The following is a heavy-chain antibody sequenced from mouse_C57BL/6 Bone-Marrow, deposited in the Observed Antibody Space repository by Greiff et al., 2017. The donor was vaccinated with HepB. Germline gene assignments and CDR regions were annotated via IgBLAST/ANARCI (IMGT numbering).Heavy chain of an antibody. Sequence: QVQLQQSGAELVKPGASVKLSCKASGYTFTEYTIHWVKQRSGQGLEWIGWFYPGSGSIKYNEKFKDKATLTADKSSSTVYMELSRLTSEDSAVYVCARHGGIYYDYDVDYAMDYWGQGTSVTVSS. CDR3: ARHGGIYYDYDVDYAMDY. CDR1: GYTFTEYT. V-gene: IGHV1-62-2*01. CDR2: FYPGSGSI. D-gene: IGHD2-4*01. J-gene: IGHJ4*01.